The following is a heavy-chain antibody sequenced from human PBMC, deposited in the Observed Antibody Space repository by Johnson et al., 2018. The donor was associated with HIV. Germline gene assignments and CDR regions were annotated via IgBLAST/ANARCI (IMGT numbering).Heavy chain of an antibody. D-gene: IGHD2-21*02. CDR3: ANDCRDCGPFDI. V-gene: IGHV3-66*01. CDR1: GFSVSNTY. CDR2: IYSGGST. J-gene: IGHJ3*02. Sequence: VQLVESGGGLVQSGGSLRLSCGASGFSVSNTYMNWVRQAPGKGLEWVSVIYSGGSTFYADSVRGRFTISRDNSKNTLYLQMSSLRAEDTALYYCANDCRDCGPFDIWGQGTMVTVSS.